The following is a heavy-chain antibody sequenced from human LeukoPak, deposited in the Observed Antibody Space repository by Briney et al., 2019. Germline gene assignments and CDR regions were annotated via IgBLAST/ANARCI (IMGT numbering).Heavy chain of an antibody. D-gene: IGHD6-13*01. CDR1: GYTFTSYG. J-gene: IGHJ4*02. V-gene: IGHV1-18*01. Sequence: ASVKVSCKPSGYTFTSYGVSWVRQAPRQGLEWMGWICAYNGNTNYAQKLQGRVTMTTDTSTSTAYMELRSLRSDDTAVYYCARDYSSSWYGSTDWGQGTLVTVSS. CDR2: ICAYNGNT. CDR3: ARDYSSSWYGSTD.